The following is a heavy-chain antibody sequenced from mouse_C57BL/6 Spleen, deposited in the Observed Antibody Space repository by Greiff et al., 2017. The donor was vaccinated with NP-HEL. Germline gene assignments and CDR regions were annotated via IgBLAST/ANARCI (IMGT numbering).Heavy chain of an antibody. J-gene: IGHJ2*01. V-gene: IGHV5-16*01. CDR3: AREGGYYFDG. Sequence: EVQRVESEGGLVQPGSSMKLSCTASGFTFSDYYMAWVRQVPEKGLEWVANINYDGSSTYYLDSLKSRFIISRDNAKNSLYLQMSSLKSEDTDTYYCAREGGYYFDGWGKGTTLTASS. CDR2: INYDGSST. CDR1: GFTFSDYY.